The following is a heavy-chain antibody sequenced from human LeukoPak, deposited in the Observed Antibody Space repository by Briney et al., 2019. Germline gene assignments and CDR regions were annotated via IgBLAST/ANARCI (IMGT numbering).Heavy chain of an antibody. Sequence: ASVKVSCKASGYTFTSYYMHWVRQAPGQGLEWMGIINPSGGSTSYAQKFQGRVTMTMNTSISTAYMELSSLRSEDTAVYYCARAGSSGWPIDYWGQGTLVTVSS. D-gene: IGHD6-19*01. V-gene: IGHV1-46*01. CDR1: GYTFTSYY. J-gene: IGHJ4*02. CDR2: INPSGGST. CDR3: ARAGSSGWPIDY.